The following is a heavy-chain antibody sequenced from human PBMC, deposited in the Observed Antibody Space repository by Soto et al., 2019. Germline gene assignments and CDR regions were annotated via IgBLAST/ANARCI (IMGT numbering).Heavy chain of an antibody. V-gene: IGHV1-69*13. D-gene: IGHD5-18*01. CDR2: IIPIFGTA. Sequence: SVKVSCKASGGTFSSYAISWVRQAPGQGLEWMGGIIPIFGTANYAQKFQGRVTITADESTSTAYMELSSLRSEDTAVYYCAREGYRYGLLGMDVWGQGTTVTVSS. J-gene: IGHJ6*02. CDR3: AREGYRYGLLGMDV. CDR1: GGTFSSYA.